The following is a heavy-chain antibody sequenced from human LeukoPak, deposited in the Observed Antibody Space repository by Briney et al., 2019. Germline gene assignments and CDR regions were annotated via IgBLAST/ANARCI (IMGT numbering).Heavy chain of an antibody. J-gene: IGHJ4*02. Sequence: GRSLRLSCAASGFTFSSYGMHWARQAPGKGLEWVAVIWNDGSDKYYADSVKGRFTISRDNSKNTLYLQMNSLRAEDTAVYYCAKPTRGSGSFLIDFWGQGTLDTVSS. CDR2: IWNDGSDK. CDR1: GFTFSSYG. D-gene: IGHD1-26*01. V-gene: IGHV3-33*06. CDR3: AKPTRGSGSFLIDF.